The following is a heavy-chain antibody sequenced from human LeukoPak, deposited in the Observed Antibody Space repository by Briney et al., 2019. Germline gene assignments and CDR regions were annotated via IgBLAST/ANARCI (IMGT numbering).Heavy chain of an antibody. CDR1: GFTFSDHY. V-gene: IGHV3-72*01. CDR2: ARNRGNGYTT. CDR3: ARIMRVDYGTYYFDY. Sequence: GGSLRRSCAASGFTFSDHYIDWVRQAPGKGLEWVGRARNRGNGYTTQYAASVKGRFTFSRDDSENTVYLQMNSLKTGDTAVYFCARIMRVDYGTYYFDYWGQGTLVTVSS. J-gene: IGHJ4*02. D-gene: IGHD4/OR15-4a*01.